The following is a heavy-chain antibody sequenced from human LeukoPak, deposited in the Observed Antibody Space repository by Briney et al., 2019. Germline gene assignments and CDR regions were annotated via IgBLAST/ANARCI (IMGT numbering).Heavy chain of an antibody. CDR1: GFTFSSYA. CDR2: ISSNGGST. Sequence: PGGSLRLSCAASGFTFSSYAMHWVRQAPGKGLEYVSAISSNGGSTYYANSVKGRFTISRDNSKNTLYLQMRSLRAEDMAVYYCARGGTTVTTCFDYWAREPWSPSPQ. J-gene: IGHJ4*02. D-gene: IGHD4-17*01. V-gene: IGHV3-64*01. CDR3: ARGGTTVTTCFDY.